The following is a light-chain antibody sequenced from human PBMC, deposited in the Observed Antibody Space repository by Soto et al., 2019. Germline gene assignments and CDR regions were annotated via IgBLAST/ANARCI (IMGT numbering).Light chain of an antibody. J-gene: IGKJ1*01. CDR2: GAS. CDR1: QSVSGRY. Sequence: EIVLTQSPASLSLYPGERATLSCRASQSVSGRYLAWYQQKPGQAPRLLIYGASSRATGIPDRFSGSGSGTDFTLTISRLEPEDFAVYYCQQYGISPRTFGQGTKVDIK. V-gene: IGKV3-20*01. CDR3: QQYGISPRT.